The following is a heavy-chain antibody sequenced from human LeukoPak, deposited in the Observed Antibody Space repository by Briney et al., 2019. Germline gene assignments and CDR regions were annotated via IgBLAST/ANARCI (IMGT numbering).Heavy chain of an antibody. J-gene: IGHJ6*03. D-gene: IGHD6-13*01. CDR1: GFTLSSYA. V-gene: IGHV3-23*01. CDR2: ISGSGGST. CDR3: AKGEAAAGSSGYYYYMDV. Sequence: GGSLRLSCAASGFTLSSYAMSWVRQAPGKGLEWVSAISGSGGSTYYADSVKGRFTISRDNSKNTLYLQMNSLRAEDTAVYYCAKGEAAAGSSGYYYYMDVWGKGTTVTVSS.